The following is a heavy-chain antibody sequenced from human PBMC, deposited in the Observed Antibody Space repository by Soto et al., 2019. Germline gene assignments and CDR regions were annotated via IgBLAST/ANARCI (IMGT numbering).Heavy chain of an antibody. CDR3: AKGLLIMVRKVIRPPQYYYGMDV. D-gene: IGHD3-10*01. J-gene: IGHJ6*02. Sequence: GCMRLACAACRFRVGVYAMSWFRQATGKGLEWVSDISGSGGITYYEDSVECRFTISRDNAKNTLYLQMNSVRAEDTAVYYCAKGLLIMVRKVIRPPQYYYGMDVWGQGTTVTVSS. V-gene: IGHV3-23*01. CDR2: ISGSGGIT. CDR1: RFRVGVYA.